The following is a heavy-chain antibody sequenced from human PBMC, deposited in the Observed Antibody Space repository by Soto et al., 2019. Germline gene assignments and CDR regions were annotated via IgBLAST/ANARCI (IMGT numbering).Heavy chain of an antibody. Sequence: GSLRLSCAASGFTFTNAWINWVRQAPGKGLEWVGRIKSKTDGGTTDYAEPVKGRFAISRDDSNNMVYLQMSSLKIEDTAVYYCTTDSYSTIIIVRFDYWGHGTLVTVSS. CDR3: TTDSYSTIIIVRFDY. CDR1: GFTFTNAW. CDR2: IKSKTDGGTT. V-gene: IGHV3-15*07. D-gene: IGHD3-22*01. J-gene: IGHJ4*01.